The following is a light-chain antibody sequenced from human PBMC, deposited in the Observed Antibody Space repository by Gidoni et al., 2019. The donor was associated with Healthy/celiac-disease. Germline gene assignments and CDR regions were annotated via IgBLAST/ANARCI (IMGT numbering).Light chain of an antibody. CDR2: DAS. Sequence: DIVLTQSPATLSLSPGERATLSCRASQSVSSYLAWYQQKPGQAPRLLIYDASNRATGFPARFSGSGSGTDFTLTISSLEPEDFAVYYCQQRSNWRFTFGPGTKVDIK. CDR1: QSVSSY. J-gene: IGKJ3*01. CDR3: QQRSNWRFT. V-gene: IGKV3-11*01.